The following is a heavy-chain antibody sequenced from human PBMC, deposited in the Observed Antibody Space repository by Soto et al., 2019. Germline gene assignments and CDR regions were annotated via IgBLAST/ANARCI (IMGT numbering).Heavy chain of an antibody. CDR1: GFTVSSYG. J-gene: IGHJ5*02. Sequence: PGGSLTLSCGASGFTVSSYGMHWVRQAPGKGREWVAVIWFDGSNKYYADSVKGRFTISRDNSKNTLYLQMNRLRAEDTAVYYCARVADSSGWSEGFDPWGQGTLVTVAS. CDR2: IWFDGSNK. V-gene: IGHV3-33*01. CDR3: ARVADSSGWSEGFDP. D-gene: IGHD6-19*01.